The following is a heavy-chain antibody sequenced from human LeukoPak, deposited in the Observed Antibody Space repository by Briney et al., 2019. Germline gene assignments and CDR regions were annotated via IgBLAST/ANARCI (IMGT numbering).Heavy chain of an antibody. D-gene: IGHD3-10*01. CDR2: IKQDGSEK. CDR1: EFTFSSYW. V-gene: IGHV3-7*03. Sequence: PGGSLRLSCAASEFTFSSYWMSWVRQAPGKGLEWVANIKQDGSEKYYVDSVKGRFTISRDNAKNSLYLQMNSLRAEDTAVYYCARDSYGSGRSPKYWGQGTLVTVSS. J-gene: IGHJ4*02. CDR3: ARDSYGSGRSPKY.